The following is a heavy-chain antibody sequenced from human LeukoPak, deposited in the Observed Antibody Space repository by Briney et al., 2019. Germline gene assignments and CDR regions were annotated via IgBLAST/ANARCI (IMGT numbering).Heavy chain of an antibody. J-gene: IGHJ6*02. D-gene: IGHD6-6*01. V-gene: IGHV3-30-3*01. CDR3: ATPEYHYYYGMDV. CDR2: ISYDGSNK. Sequence: GGSLRLSCAASGFTLSSYAMHWVRQAPGKGLERVAVISYDGSNKYYADSVKGRFTISRDNSKNTLYLQMNSLRAEDTAVYYCATPEYHYYYGMDVWGQGTTVTVSS. CDR1: GFTLSSYA.